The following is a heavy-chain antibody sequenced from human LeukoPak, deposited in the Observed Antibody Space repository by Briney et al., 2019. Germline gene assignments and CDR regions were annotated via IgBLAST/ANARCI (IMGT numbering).Heavy chain of an antibody. Sequence: GGSLRLSCAASGFTVSNNYMTWVRQAPGKGLECVSVIYSGGSTYSADSVRGRSTISRDNSKNTVSLQMKSLRAEDTAVYYCARGVVGTAPYWYFDLWGRGTRLIVSS. CDR1: GFTVSNNY. J-gene: IGHJ2*01. CDR3: ARGVVGTAPYWYFDL. D-gene: IGHD2-2*01. CDR2: IYSGGST. V-gene: IGHV3-53*01.